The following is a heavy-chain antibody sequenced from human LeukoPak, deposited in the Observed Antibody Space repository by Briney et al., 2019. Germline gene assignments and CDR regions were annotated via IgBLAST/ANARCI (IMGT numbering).Heavy chain of an antibody. V-gene: IGHV1-69*13. Sequence: SVTVSCKASGGTFSSYAISWVRQAPGQGLEWMGGIIPIFGTANYAQKFQGRVTITADESTSTAYMELSSLRSEDTAVYYCASPSMVRGVDYYYYGMDVWGKGTTVTVSS. CDR3: ASPSMVRGVDYYYYGMDV. CDR2: IIPIFGTA. D-gene: IGHD3-10*01. CDR1: GGTFSSYA. J-gene: IGHJ6*04.